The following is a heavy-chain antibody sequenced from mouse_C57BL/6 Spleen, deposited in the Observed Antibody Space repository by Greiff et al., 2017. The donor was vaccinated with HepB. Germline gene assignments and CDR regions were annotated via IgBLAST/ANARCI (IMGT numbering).Heavy chain of an antibody. J-gene: IGHJ3*01. CDR2: IHPSDSDT. V-gene: IGHV1-74*01. D-gene: IGHD2-5*01. Sequence: QVQLKESGAELVKPGASVKVSCKASGYTFTSYWMHWVKQRPGQGLEWIGRIHPSDSDTNYNQKFKGKATLTVDKSSSTAYMQLSSLTSEDSAVYYCAIGSNYWFAYWGQGTLVTVSA. CDR1: GYTFTSYW. CDR3: AIGSNYWFAY.